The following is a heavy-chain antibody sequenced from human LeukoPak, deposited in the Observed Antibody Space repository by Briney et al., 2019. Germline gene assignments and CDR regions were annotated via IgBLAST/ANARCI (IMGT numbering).Heavy chain of an antibody. D-gene: IGHD6-19*01. J-gene: IGHJ4*02. CDR2: IYYSGST. V-gene: IGHV4-59*01. Sequence: SETLSLTCTVSGGSISGYYWSWIRQPPGKGLKFIGYIYYSGSTNYNPSLKSRVTISVDTSKNQFSLRLSSVTAADTAMYYCAREYSDSSGHLDYWGQGTLVTVSS. CDR1: GGSISGYY. CDR3: AREYSDSSGHLDY.